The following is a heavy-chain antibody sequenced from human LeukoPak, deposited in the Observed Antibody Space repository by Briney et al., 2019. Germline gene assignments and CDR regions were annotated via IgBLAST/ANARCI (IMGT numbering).Heavy chain of an antibody. CDR2: ISGSGGST. CDR1: GFTISSYG. D-gene: IGHD3-10*02. Sequence: PGGSLRLSCAASGFTISSYGMSWARQAPGKGLEWVSAISGSGGSTYYADSVKGRFTISRDNAKNSLYLQMNSLRAEDTAVYYCAELGITMIGGVWGKGTTVTISS. CDR3: AELGITMIGGV. J-gene: IGHJ6*04. V-gene: IGHV3-23*01.